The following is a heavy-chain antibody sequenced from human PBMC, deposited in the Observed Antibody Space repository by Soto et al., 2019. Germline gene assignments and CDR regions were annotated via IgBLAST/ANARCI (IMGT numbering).Heavy chain of an antibody. Sequence: ASVKVSCKASGYTFTSYAMHWVHQAPGQRLEWMGWINAGNGNTKYSQKFQGRVTITRDTSASTAYMELSSLRSEDTAVYYCARSMSVVVPAAIGYWGQGTLVTVSS. V-gene: IGHV1-3*01. CDR2: INAGNGNT. CDR3: ARSMSVVVPAAIGY. CDR1: GYTFTSYA. D-gene: IGHD2-2*02. J-gene: IGHJ4*02.